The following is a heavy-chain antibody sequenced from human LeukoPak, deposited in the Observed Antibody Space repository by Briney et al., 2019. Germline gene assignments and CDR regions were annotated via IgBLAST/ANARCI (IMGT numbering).Heavy chain of an antibody. CDR1: GGSISIYY. CDR3: ARGRGYSSGWYSH. D-gene: IGHD6-19*01. CDR2: IYYSGSA. J-gene: IGHJ4*02. V-gene: IGHV4-59*01. Sequence: SETLSLTCTVSGGSISIYYWSWIRQPPGKGLEWIGYIYYSGSANYNPSLKSRVTISVDTSKNQFSLKLSSVTAADTAVYYCARGRGYSSGWYSHWGQGTLVTVSS.